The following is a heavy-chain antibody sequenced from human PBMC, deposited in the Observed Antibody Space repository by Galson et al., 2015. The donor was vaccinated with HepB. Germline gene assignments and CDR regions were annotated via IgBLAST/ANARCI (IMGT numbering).Heavy chain of an antibody. J-gene: IGHJ4*02. CDR1: GFTVSSNY. V-gene: IGHV3-66*01. CDR3: AREGHGGIAAADPFDY. Sequence: SLRLSCAASGFTVSSNYMSWVRQAPGKGLEWVSVIYSGGSTYYADSVKGRFTISRDNSKNTLYLQMNSLRAEDTAVYYCAREGHGGIAAADPFDYWGQGTLVTVSS. D-gene: IGHD6-13*01. CDR2: IYSGGST.